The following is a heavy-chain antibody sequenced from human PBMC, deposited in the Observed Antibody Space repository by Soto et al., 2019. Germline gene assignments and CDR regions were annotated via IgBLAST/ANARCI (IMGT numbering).Heavy chain of an antibody. J-gene: IGHJ4*02. CDR2: IRSKTYGGTP. V-gene: IGHV3-49*04. Sequence: SLRLSCAASGFNFGDYGMTWVRQAPGKGLEWVGFIRSKTYGGTPQYAASVEGRFTISRDDSQGIAYLQMNSLKIEDTAVYYCNRDGPRYWGQGTLVTVSS. CDR3: NRDGPRY. CDR1: GFNFGDYG.